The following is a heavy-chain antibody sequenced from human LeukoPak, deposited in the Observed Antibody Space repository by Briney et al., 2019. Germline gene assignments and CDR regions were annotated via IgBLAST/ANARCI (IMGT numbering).Heavy chain of an antibody. CDR2: ISGSGTSS. V-gene: IGHV3-23*01. J-gene: IGHJ4*02. Sequence: GGSLRLSCAASGFTFSNYAMSWVRQAPGKGLEWVSGISGSGTSSYYADSVKGRFTISRDNSKNTLYLQMNSLRAEDTAVYYCASRNYYDSSGYYYYYFDYWGQGILVTVSS. CDR1: GFTFSNYA. CDR3: ASRNYYDSSGYYYYYFDY. D-gene: IGHD3-22*01.